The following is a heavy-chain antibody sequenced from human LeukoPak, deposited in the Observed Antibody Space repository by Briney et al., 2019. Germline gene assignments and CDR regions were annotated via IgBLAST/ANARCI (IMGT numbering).Heavy chain of an antibody. CDR3: ARLLWFGELLPAFDI. CDR1: AGSISNYY. D-gene: IGHD3-10*01. J-gene: IGHJ3*02. V-gene: IGHV4-59*08. CDR2: ISYSGST. Sequence: SETLSLTCTVSAGSISNYYWSWIRQPPGKGLEWVGYISYSGSTNYNPSLKSRVTISVDTSKNQFSLKLSSVTAADTAVYYCARLLWFGELLPAFDIWGQGTMVTVSS.